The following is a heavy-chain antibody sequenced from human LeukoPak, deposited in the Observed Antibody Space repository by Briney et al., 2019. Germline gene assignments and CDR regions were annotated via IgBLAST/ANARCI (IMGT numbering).Heavy chain of an antibody. V-gene: IGHV4-4*07. CDR2: IYTSGST. D-gene: IGHD3-10*01. CDR3: AGFRYYYGSGSFEAPNWFDP. CDR1: GGSVSSYY. J-gene: IGHJ5*02. Sequence: PSETLSLTCTVSGGSVSSYYWSWIRQSAGKGLEWIGRIYTSGSTNYNPSLKSRVTMSVDTSKNQFSLKLSSVTAADTAVYYCAGFRYYYGSGSFEAPNWFDPWGQGTLVTVSS.